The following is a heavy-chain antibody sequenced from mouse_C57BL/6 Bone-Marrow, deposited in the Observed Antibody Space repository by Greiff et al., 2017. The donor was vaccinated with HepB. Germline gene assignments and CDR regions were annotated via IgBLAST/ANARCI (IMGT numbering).Heavy chain of an antibody. Sequence: VKLVESGAELARPGASVKLSCKASGYTFTSYWITWVKQRPGQGLEWIGDIYPGSGSTNYNEKFKSKATLTVDTSSSTAYMQLSSLTSEDSAVYYCARGGIYYYGSWDYWGQGTTLTVSS. CDR2: IYPGSGST. D-gene: IGHD1-1*01. CDR1: GYTFTSYW. V-gene: IGHV1-55*01. CDR3: ARGGIYYYGSWDY. J-gene: IGHJ2*01.